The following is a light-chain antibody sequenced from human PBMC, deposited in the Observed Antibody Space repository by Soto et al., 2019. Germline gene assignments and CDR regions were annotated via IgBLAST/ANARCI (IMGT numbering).Light chain of an antibody. CDR2: AAS. CDR1: QGIRKW. Sequence: DIQMTQSPSSVSASVGDRVTITCRASQGIRKWLAWYQQRPGKAPKLLIYAASSLQTGVPSKFSGSGSGTDFTLTISNLQPEDFATYYCQQANSFPYTFGQGTTLEIK. CDR3: QQANSFPYT. J-gene: IGKJ2*01. V-gene: IGKV1-12*01.